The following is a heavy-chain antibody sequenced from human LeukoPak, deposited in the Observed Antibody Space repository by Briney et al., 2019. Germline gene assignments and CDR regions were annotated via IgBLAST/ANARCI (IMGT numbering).Heavy chain of an antibody. J-gene: IGHJ4*02. CDR3: ARGYFHGSGTYTLGY. CDR1: GASISDSY. Sequence: SETLSLTCTVSGASISDSYFSWIRQSAGKGLEWIGRIYSSGSTNYNPSLRSRVTMSLDTSKNQFSLKLTSVTAADTAVYYCARGYFHGSGTYTLGYWGQGTLVTVSS. CDR2: IYSSGST. V-gene: IGHV4-4*07. D-gene: IGHD3-10*01.